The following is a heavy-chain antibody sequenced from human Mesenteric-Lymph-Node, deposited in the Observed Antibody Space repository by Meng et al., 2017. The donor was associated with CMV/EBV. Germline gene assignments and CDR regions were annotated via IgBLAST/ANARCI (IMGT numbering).Heavy chain of an antibody. CDR2: ISWNSGSI. V-gene: IGHV3-9*01. D-gene: IGHD2-2*01. CDR3: AKDVHVVPAAGGYYFDY. Sequence: GGSLRLSCAASGFTFDDYAMHWVRQAPGKGLEWVSGISWNSGSIGYADSVKGRFTISRDNAKNSLYLQMNNLRADDTALYYCAKDVHVVPAAGGYYFDYWGQGMLVTVSS. J-gene: IGHJ4*02. CDR1: GFTFDDYA.